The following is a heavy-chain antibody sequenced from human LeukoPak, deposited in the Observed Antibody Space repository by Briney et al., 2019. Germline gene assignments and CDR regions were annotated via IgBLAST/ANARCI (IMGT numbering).Heavy chain of an antibody. CDR3: ARDYDYVWGSYPSGYNWFDP. J-gene: IGHJ5*02. D-gene: IGHD3-16*01. V-gene: IGHV3-7*03. CDR1: GFTFSSYW. Sequence: GGSRRLSCAASGFTFSSYWMSWVRQAPGKGLEWVANIKQDGSEKYYVDSVKGRFTISRDNAKNSLYLQMNSLRADDTAVYYCARDYDYVWGSYPSGYNWFDPWGQGTLVTVSS. CDR2: IKQDGSEK.